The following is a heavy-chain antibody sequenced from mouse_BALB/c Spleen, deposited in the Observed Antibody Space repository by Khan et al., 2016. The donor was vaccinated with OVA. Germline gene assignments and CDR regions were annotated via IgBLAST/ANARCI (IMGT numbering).Heavy chain of an antibody. Sequence: EVELVESGPGLVKPSQSLSLTCTVTGYSITSEYAWNWIRQFPGNKLEWMGYINYSGNTRYNPSLKSRISITRDISKNQFFLQLNSVTTEDTATYYCTRKDYYDYDPFPYWGQGTLVTVSA. CDR2: INYSGNT. CDR3: TRKDYYDYDPFPY. D-gene: IGHD2-4*01. CDR1: GYSITSEYA. V-gene: IGHV3-2*02. J-gene: IGHJ3*01.